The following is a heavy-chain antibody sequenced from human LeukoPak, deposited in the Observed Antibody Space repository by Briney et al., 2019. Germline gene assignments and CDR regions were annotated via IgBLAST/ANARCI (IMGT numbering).Heavy chain of an antibody. Sequence: PGESLKISCKGSGYSFTSYWIGWVRQMPGKGLEWMGIIYPGDSDTRYSPSFQGQVTISADRSISTAYLQWSSLKASDTAMYYCARLVTTRYYYWYFDFWGRGTLVTVSS. CDR1: GYSFTSYW. V-gene: IGHV5-51*01. J-gene: IGHJ2*01. CDR2: IYPGDSDT. D-gene: IGHD4-17*01. CDR3: ARLVTTRYYYWYFDF.